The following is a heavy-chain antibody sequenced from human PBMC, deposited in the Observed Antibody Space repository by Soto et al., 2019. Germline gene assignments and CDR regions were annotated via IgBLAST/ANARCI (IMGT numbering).Heavy chain of an antibody. CDR1: GFTFSSYG. Sequence: GGSLRLSCAASGFTFSSYGMHWVRQAPGKGLEWVAVIWYDGSNKYYADSVKGRFTISRDDSKSIAYLQMNSLKTEDTAVYYCVSDYDSSGYYPYYFDYWGQGTLVTVSS. V-gene: IGHV3-33*01. D-gene: IGHD3-22*01. J-gene: IGHJ4*02. CDR2: IWYDGSNK. CDR3: VSDYDSSGYYPYYFDY.